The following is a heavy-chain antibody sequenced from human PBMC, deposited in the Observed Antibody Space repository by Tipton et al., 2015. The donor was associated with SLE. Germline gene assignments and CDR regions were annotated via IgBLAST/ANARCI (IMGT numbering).Heavy chain of an antibody. V-gene: IGHV4-34*12. Sequence: TLSLTCSVYGDSLSGQYWSCIRQPPGKGREWIGEVFGGGSTNYSPSLESRVTITVDMSKNQFSLRLISVTAADTAVYYCARVWGTGSRGVDYWGQGTLVTVSS. D-gene: IGHD2-2*01. CDR3: ARVWGTGSRGVDY. CDR2: VFGGGST. J-gene: IGHJ4*02. CDR1: GDSLSGQY.